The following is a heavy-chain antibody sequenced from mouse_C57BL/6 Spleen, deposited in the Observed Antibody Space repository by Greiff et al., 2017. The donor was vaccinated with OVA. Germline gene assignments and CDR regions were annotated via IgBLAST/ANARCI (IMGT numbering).Heavy chain of an antibody. J-gene: IGHJ2*01. V-gene: IGHV10-3*01. CDR1: GFTFNTYA. Sequence: EVQRVESGGGLVQPKGSLKLSCAASGFTFNTYAMHWVRQAPGKGLEWVARIRRKSSNYATYYADSVKDRFTISRDDSQSMLYLQMNNLKTEDTAMYYCVRGGYLYFDYWGQGTTLTVSS. D-gene: IGHD2-2*01. CDR3: VRGGYLYFDY. CDR2: IRRKSSNYAT.